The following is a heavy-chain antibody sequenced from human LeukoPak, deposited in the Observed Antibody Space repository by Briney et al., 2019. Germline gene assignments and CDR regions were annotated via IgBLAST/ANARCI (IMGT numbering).Heavy chain of an antibody. CDR2: ISSSSSYI. CDR1: GFTFSSYT. CDR3: ARVLLDTVIGPFGY. J-gene: IGHJ4*02. Sequence: PGGSLRLSCAASGFTFSSYTMNWVRQAPGKGLEWVSSISSSSSYIYYADSVKGRFTISRDNAKNSLYLQMNSLRAEDTAVYYCARVLLDTVIGPFGYWGQGTLVTVSP. V-gene: IGHV3-21*01. D-gene: IGHD3-22*01.